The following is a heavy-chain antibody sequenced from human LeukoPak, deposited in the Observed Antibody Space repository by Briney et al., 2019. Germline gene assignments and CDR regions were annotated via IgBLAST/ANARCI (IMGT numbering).Heavy chain of an antibody. J-gene: IGHJ4*02. CDR1: GGSISSYY. V-gene: IGHV4-59*12. Sequence: PSETLSLTCSVSGGSISSYYWSWIRQPPGRGLEWIGYIYYSGRTSYNPSLKSRVTISVDTSKNQFSLKLSSVTAADTAVYYCARTSSRGYSSGWYGSWGQGTLVTVSS. CDR2: IYYSGRT. CDR3: ARTSSRGYSSGWYGS. D-gene: IGHD6-19*01.